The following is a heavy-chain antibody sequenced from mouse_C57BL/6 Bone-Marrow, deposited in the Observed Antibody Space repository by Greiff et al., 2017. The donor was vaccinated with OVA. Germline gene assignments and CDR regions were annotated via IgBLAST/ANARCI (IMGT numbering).Heavy chain of an antibody. CDR2: IDPENGDT. CDR1: GFNIKDDY. V-gene: IGHV14-4*01. D-gene: IGHD4-1*01. J-gene: IGHJ2*01. CDR3: TKLTVDY. Sequence: VQLQQSGAELVRPGASVKLSCTASGFNIKDDYMHWVKQRPEQGLEWIGGIDPENGDTEYASKFQGKATITADTSSNTAYLQLSSLTSEDAAVYYCTKLTVDYWGRGTTLTVSA.